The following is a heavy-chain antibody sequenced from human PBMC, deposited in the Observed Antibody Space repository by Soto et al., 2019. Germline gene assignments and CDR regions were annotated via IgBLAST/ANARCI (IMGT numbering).Heavy chain of an antibody. V-gene: IGHV4-4*02. CDR2: IYHSGST. CDR3: AFSRYSYGMKTDY. D-gene: IGHD5-18*01. J-gene: IGHJ4*02. Sequence: QVQLQESGPGLVKPSGTLSLTCAVSGGSISSSNWWSWVRQPPGKGLEWIGEIYHSGSTNYNPSPKSRVPXSXVXPKKPFSLKLSSVTAADTAVYYCAFSRYSYGMKTDYWGQGTLVTVSS. CDR1: GGSISSSNW.